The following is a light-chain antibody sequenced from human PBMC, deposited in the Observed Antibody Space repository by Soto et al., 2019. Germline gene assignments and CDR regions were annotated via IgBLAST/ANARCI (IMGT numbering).Light chain of an antibody. J-gene: IGLJ2*01. CDR3: SSYTSSSSVV. V-gene: IGLV2-14*01. CDR1: SSDVGGYNY. CDR2: DVR. Sequence: QSALTQPASVSGSPGQSITISCTGTSSDVGGYNYVSWYQQHPGKAPKLMIYDVRDRPSGVSNRFSGSKSGNTASLTISGLQAEDEAHYYCSSYTSSSSVVFGGGTKLTVL.